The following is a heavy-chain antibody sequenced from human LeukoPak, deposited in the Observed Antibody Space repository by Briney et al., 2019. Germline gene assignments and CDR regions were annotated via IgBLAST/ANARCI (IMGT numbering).Heavy chain of an antibody. J-gene: IGHJ3*02. D-gene: IGHD6-25*01. Sequence: SDTLSLTCAVSGYSISSSNWWGWIRQPPGKGLEWIGYIYYSGSPYYNPSLKSRVTMSVDTSKNQFSLKLSSVTAVDTAVYYCARPYSSGWRGAFDIWGQGTMVTVSS. CDR3: ARPYSSGWRGAFDI. V-gene: IGHV4-28*01. CDR1: GYSISSSNW. CDR2: IYYSGSP.